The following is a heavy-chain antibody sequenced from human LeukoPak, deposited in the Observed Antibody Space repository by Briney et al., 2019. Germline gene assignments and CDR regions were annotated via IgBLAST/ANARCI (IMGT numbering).Heavy chain of an antibody. CDR1: GYTFTAYY. CDR2: INPNSGGT. Sequence: ASVKVSCKASGYTFTAYYMRWVRQAPGQGLEWMGWINPNSGGTNHAQKFQGRVTMTRDTSISTAYMELSRLKSDDTAVYYCAKDFESRDSYAFDIWGQGTMVTVSS. V-gene: IGHV1-2*02. CDR3: AKDFESRDSYAFDI. D-gene: IGHD3-9*01. J-gene: IGHJ3*02.